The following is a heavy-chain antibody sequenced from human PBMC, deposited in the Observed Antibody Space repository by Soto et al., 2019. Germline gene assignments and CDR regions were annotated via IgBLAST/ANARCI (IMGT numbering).Heavy chain of an antibody. D-gene: IGHD6-19*01. CDR2: IYYSGST. V-gene: IGHV4-31*04. CDR3: ANLVDGYFDY. Sequence: QVRLQESGPGLVKPSQTLSLTCTVSGGSISSGGYYWSWIRQHPGKGLEWIGYIYYSGSTYYNPSLKSRVSISADTSKNQFSLKLSSVTAADTAVYYCANLVDGYFDYWGQGTLVTVSS. J-gene: IGHJ4*02. CDR1: GGSISSGGYY.